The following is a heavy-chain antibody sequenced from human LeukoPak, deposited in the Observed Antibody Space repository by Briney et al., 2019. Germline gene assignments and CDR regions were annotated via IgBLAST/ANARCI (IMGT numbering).Heavy chain of an antibody. CDR2: IYHSGST. J-gene: IGHJ3*01. CDR3: ARGVLRWAFDF. Sequence: SETLSLTCTVSGCSISSGGYFWSWIRQPPGKGLEWIGYIYHSGSTYYNPSLKSRVTISVDSSKNQFSLKLNFVTAADTAVYYCARGVLRWAFDFWGQGTMVTVSS. V-gene: IGHV4-30-2*01. CDR1: GCSISSGGYF. D-gene: IGHD4-23*01.